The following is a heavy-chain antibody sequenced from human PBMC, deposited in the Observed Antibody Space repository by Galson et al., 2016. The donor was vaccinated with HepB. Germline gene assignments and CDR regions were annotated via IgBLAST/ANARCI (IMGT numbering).Heavy chain of an antibody. D-gene: IGHD2-21*02. CDR3: ARVGGVFYPSFDH. CDR2: ISSSGRTT. V-gene: IGHV3-11*04. CDR1: GFTFSDYY. Sequence: SLRLSCAASGFTFSDYYMTWIRQAPGKGLEWVAYISSSGRTTYYADSVKGRFTISRDNPKTSLYLQMNNLRAEDTAVYYCARVGGVFYPSFDHWGQGTLVTVSS. J-gene: IGHJ4*02.